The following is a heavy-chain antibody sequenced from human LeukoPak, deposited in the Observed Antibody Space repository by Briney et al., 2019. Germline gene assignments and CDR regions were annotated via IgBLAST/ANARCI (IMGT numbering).Heavy chain of an antibody. CDR3: ARGTGDKRSLNDY. Sequence: ASVKVSCKASGGTFSSYAISWVRQAPGQGLEWMGRIIPILGIANYAQKFQGRVTITADKSTSTASMELSSLISEDTAVYYCARGTGDKRSLNDYWGQGTLVTVSS. CDR1: GGTFSSYA. CDR2: IIPILGIA. D-gene: IGHD7-27*01. V-gene: IGHV1-69*04. J-gene: IGHJ4*02.